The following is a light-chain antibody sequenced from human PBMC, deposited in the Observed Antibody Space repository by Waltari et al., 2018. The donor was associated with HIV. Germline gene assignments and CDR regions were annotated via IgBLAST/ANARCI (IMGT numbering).Light chain of an antibody. CDR1: NSNIGSNT. J-gene: IGLJ2*01. V-gene: IGLV1-44*01. Sequence: QSVLTQPPSASGTPGQRVPISCSGRNSNIGSNTVNWYQQLPGTAPKLLIYGNTQRPSGVPDRFSGSKSGTSASLAISGLQSEDEADYYCAAWDDSLNGEVVFGGGTKLTVL. CDR2: GNT. CDR3: AAWDDSLNGEVV.